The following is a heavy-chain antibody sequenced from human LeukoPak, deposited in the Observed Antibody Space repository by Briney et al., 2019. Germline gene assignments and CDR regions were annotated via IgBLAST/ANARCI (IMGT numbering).Heavy chain of an antibody. CDR1: GGSISSHY. CDR2: IYYSGST. CDR3: ARVQRPLDGADY. V-gene: IGHV4-59*11. D-gene: IGHD1-1*01. J-gene: IGHJ4*02. Sequence: SETLSLTCTVSGGSISSHYWSWIRQPPGKGLEWIGYIYYSGSTYYNPSLRSRVTISVDTSKILFSLKLSSVTAADTAVYYCARVQRPLDGADYWGQGTLVTVSS.